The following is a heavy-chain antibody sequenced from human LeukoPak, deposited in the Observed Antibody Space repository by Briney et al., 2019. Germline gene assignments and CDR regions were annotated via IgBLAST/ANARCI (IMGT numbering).Heavy chain of an antibody. CDR3: ARKHCSSTSCHPRLRSRFDP. D-gene: IGHD2-2*01. CDR1: GYTFTGYY. CDR2: INTNSGVT. Sequence: ASVKVSCKASGYTFTGYYMHCVRQAPGQGLESMGGINTNSGVTNYAQKFQGRVTMTRDTSISTAYMELSRLRSDGTAVYYCARKHCSSTSCHPRLRSRFDPWGQGTLVTVSS. V-gene: IGHV1-2*02. J-gene: IGHJ5*02.